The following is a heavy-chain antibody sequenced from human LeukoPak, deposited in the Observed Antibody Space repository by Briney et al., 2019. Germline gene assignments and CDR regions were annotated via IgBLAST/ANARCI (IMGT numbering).Heavy chain of an antibody. J-gene: IGHJ6*02. Sequence: ASVKVSCKASGYTFTGYYMHWVRQAPGQGLEWMGRINPNSGGTNYAQKLQGRVTMTTDTSTSTAYMELRSLRSDDTAVYYCAREYDSSGYYYYYYGMDVWGQGTTVTVSS. CDR2: INPNSGGT. CDR3: AREYDSSGYYYYYYGMDV. V-gene: IGHV1-2*06. D-gene: IGHD3-22*01. CDR1: GYTFTGYY.